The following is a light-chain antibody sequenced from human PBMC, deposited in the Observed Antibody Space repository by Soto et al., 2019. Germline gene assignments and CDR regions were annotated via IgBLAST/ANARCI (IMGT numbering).Light chain of an antibody. Sequence: EIVLTQSPGTLSLSPLEIATLSFMASQSVSSSYLAWYQHQPGQAPRLLIYGASTRATGIPARFSGSGSGTEFTLTISSLQSEDFAVYYCQQYNNWPRTFGQGTKVDIK. CDR3: QQYNNWPRT. CDR1: QSVSSSY. V-gene: IGKV3-15*01. CDR2: GAS. J-gene: IGKJ1*01.